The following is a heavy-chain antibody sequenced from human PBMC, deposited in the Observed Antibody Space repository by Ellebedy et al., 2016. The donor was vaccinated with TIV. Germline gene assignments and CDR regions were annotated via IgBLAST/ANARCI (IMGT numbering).Heavy chain of an antibody. CDR3: ARARSSSFSYYYDSSGEYFQH. V-gene: IGHV1-2*04. J-gene: IGHJ1*01. Sequence: AASVKVSCKASGYTFTGYYMHWVRQAPGQGLEWMGWINPNSGGTNYAQEFQGWVTMTRDTSISTAYMELSRLRSDETVVYYCARARSSSFSYYYDSSGEYFQHWGQGTLVTVSS. CDR1: GYTFTGYY. CDR2: INPNSGGT. D-gene: IGHD3-22*01.